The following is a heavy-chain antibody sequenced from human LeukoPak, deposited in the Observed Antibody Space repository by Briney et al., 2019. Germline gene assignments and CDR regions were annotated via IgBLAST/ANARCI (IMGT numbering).Heavy chain of an antibody. CDR2: IRYDGSNK. J-gene: IGHJ5*02. CDR3: AKDSRSIGSWFDP. Sequence: PGGSLRLSCAASGFTFSSYWMSWVRQAPGKGLEWVAFIRYDGSNKYYADSVKGRFTISRDNSKNTLYLQMNSLRAEDTAVYYCAKDSRSIGSWFDPWGQGTLVTVSS. CDR1: GFTFSSYW. D-gene: IGHD6-6*01. V-gene: IGHV3-30*02.